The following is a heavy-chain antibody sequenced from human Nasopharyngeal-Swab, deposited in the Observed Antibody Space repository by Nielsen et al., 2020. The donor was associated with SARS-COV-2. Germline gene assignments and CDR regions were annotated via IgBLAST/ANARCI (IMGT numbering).Heavy chain of an antibody. D-gene: IGHD6-13*01. CDR3: ARDGSSWYRGWFDP. J-gene: IGHJ5*02. CDR1: GGTFSSYA. V-gene: IGHV1-69*13. Sequence: SVKVSCKASGGTFSSYAISWVRQAPGQGLEWMGGIIPIFDTANYAQKFQGRVTITADESTSTAYMELSSLRSEDTAVYYCARDGSSWYRGWFDPWGQGTLVTVSS. CDR2: IIPIFDTA.